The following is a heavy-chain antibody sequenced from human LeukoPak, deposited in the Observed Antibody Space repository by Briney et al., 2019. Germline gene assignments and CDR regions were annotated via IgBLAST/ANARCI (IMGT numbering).Heavy chain of an antibody. Sequence: SETLSLTCTVSGGSISSGGYYWSWIRQPPGKGLEWIGYIYHSGSTYYNPSLKSRVTISVDTSKNQFSLKLSSVTAADTAVYYCAIQTRRYCSSTSCYRGGYFDYWGQGTLVTVSS. CDR2: IYHSGST. CDR3: AIQTRRYCSSTSCYRGGYFDY. V-gene: IGHV4-30-2*01. D-gene: IGHD2-2*02. CDR1: GGSISSGGYY. J-gene: IGHJ4*02.